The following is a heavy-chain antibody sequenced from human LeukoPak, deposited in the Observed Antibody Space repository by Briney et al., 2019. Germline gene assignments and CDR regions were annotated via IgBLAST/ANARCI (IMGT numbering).Heavy chain of an antibody. CDR3: ARPLHCRDTKCYDWFDP. D-gene: IGHD2-2*01. J-gene: IGHJ5*02. V-gene: IGHV4-34*01. CDR2: INHSGST. CDR1: GFTFSIYW. Sequence: GSLRLSCAASGFTFSIYWMSWVRQPPGKGLEWIGEINHSGSTNYNSSPKSRVTILVDTSKSQFSLKLTSVTAADTPVYYCARPLHCRDTKCYDWFDPWGGGTLVSVPS.